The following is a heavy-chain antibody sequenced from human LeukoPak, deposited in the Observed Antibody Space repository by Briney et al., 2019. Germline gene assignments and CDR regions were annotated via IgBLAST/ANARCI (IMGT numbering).Heavy chain of an antibody. J-gene: IGHJ5*02. CDR1: GGTFSCYA. CDR2: IIHILGLA. V-gene: IGHV1-69*04. CDR3: ARDPRNGTKIAAAGNNWFDP. D-gene: IGHD6-13*01. Sequence: SVTVSFTASGGTFSCYAISWVRQAPAQGREWMGSIIHILGLANYVEKFQGRVTITADRSTCTAYMELSSLRSEDTAVYYCARDPRNGTKIAAAGNNWFDPWGQGTLVTVSS.